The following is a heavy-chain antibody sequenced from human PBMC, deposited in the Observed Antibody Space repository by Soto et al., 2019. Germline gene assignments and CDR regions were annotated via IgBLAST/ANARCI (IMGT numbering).Heavy chain of an antibody. CDR3: TRGGDPYKTGH. D-gene: IGHD2-21*01. J-gene: IGHJ4*02. V-gene: IGHV4-31*03. CDR2: IHYSGST. Sequence: TLPLTCTVSGGSISSGGYYWSWIRQHPGKGLEWIGYIHYSGSTYYNPSLKGRVTMSVDTSKNQFSLKLTSVNTADTAIYYCTRGGDPYKTGHWGQGTLVTVSS. CDR1: GGSISSGGYY.